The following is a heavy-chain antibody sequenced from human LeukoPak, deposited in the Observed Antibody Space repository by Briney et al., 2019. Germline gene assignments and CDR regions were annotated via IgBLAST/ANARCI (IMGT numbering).Heavy chain of an antibody. CDR3: AKDRPSGWHIPSFDY. CDR1: GFTFSSYA. Sequence: GGSLRLSCAASGFTFSSYAMTWVRQAPGKGLEWVSSITGSGDTTYYADSVKGRFTISRDNSKNTLCLQMNSLRLEDTAVYYCAKDRPSGWHIPSFDYWGQGTLVTVSS. J-gene: IGHJ4*02. CDR2: ITGSGDTT. V-gene: IGHV3-23*01. D-gene: IGHD6-19*01.